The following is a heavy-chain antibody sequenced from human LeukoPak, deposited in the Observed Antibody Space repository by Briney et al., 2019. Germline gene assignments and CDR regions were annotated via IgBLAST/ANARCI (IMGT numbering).Heavy chain of an antibody. CDR1: GGSISSYY. V-gene: IGHV4-59*08. J-gene: IGHJ5*02. CDR2: IYYSGST. D-gene: IGHD3-3*01. Sequence: PSETLSLTCTVSGGSISSYYWSWIRQPPGKGLEWIGYIYYSGSTNYNPSLKSRVTISVDTSKNQFSLKLSSVTAADTAVYYCARQYGLWSGSWLDPWGQGTLVTVSS. CDR3: ARQYGLWSGSWLDP.